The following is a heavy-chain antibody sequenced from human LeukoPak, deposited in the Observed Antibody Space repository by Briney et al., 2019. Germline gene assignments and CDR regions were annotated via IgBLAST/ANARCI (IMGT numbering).Heavy chain of an antibody. J-gene: IGHJ3*02. CDR3: AGPDLFYDSSGTAKIGAFDI. CDR1: GGSISSGGYY. D-gene: IGHD3-22*01. Sequence: SETLSLTCTVSGGSISSGGYYWSWIRQHPGKGLEWIGYIYYSGSTYYNPSLKSRVTISVDTSKNQFSLKLSSVTAADTAVYYCAGPDLFYDSSGTAKIGAFDIWGQGTMVTVSS. V-gene: IGHV4-31*03. CDR2: IYYSGST.